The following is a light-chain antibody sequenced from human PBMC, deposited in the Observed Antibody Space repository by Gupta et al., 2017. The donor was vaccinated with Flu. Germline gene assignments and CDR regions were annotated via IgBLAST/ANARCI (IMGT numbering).Light chain of an antibody. CDR3: LLYYGGSQGV. Sequence: TVVPQAPSLTVSPGGTVTLTCASSTGAVTNAYYPNWFQQKPGEAPRTLIYSTSYKHSWTPARFSGSLLGGKAALTLSGVQPEDEADYYCLLYYGGSQGVFGGGNKLTVL. V-gene: IGLV7-43*01. CDR1: TGAVTNAYY. J-gene: IGLJ3*02. CDR2: STS.